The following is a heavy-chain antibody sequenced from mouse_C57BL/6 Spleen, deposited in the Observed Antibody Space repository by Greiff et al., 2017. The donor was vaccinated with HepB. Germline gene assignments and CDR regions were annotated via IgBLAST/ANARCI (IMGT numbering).Heavy chain of an antibody. V-gene: IGHV1-42*01. Sequence: VQLQQSGPELVKPGASVKISCKASGYSFTGYYMNWVKQSPEKSLEWIGEINPSTGGTTYNQKFKAKATLTVDKSSSTAYMQLKSLTSEDSAVYYCARWGLGSSFFAYWGQGTLVTVSA. CDR2: INPSTGGT. CDR1: GYSFTGYY. CDR3: ARWGLGSSFFAY. J-gene: IGHJ3*01. D-gene: IGHD1-1*01.